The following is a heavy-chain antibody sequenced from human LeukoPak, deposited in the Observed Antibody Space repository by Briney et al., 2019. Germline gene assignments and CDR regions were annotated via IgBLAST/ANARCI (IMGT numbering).Heavy chain of an antibody. J-gene: IGHJ4*01. CDR2: ITSGDFV. CDR1: GFTFSAYS. CDR3: IREVQVRASASLGL. D-gene: IGHD3-16*01. V-gene: IGHV3-69-1*01. Sequence: GGSLRLSCAASGFTFSAYSMNWVRQAPGKGLEWVSSITSGDFVYFADSLKGRFTISRDNVDNTLHLQMNSLRVEDTAVYYCIREVQVRASASLGLWGQGTLVTVSS.